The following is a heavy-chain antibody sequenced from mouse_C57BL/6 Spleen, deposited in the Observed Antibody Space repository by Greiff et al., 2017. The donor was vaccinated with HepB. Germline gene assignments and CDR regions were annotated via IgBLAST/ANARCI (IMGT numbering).Heavy chain of an antibody. J-gene: IGHJ2*01. V-gene: IGHV1-61*01. CDR2: IYPSDSET. Sequence: QVRLQQPGAELVRPGSSVKLSCKASGYTFTSYWMDWVKQRPGQGLEWIGNIYPSDSETHYNQKFKDKATLTVDKSSSTAYMQLSSLTSEDSAVYYCARRGGGLDYWGQGTTLTVSS. CDR1: GYTFTSYW. CDR3: ARRGGGLDY. D-gene: IGHD1-1*02.